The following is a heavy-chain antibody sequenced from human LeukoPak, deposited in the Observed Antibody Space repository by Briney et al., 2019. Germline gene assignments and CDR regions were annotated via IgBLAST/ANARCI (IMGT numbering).Heavy chain of an antibody. D-gene: IGHD7-27*01. CDR3: ARDWGFDS. CDR1: GFTFSDYP. Sequence: GGSLRLSCAASGFTFSDYPMHWVRQAPGKGLEWVAVLSYDGSRTYYADSVKGRFTISRDNSRKRVYLQMTSLATEDTAIYYCARDWGFDSWGQGTLVTVSS. CDR2: LSYDGSRT. J-gene: IGHJ4*02. V-gene: IGHV3-30*01.